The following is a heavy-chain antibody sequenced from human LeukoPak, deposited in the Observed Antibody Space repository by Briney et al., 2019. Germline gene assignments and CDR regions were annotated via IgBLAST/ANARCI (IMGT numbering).Heavy chain of an antibody. J-gene: IGHJ6*03. V-gene: IGHV4-4*07. CDR1: VGSISSYY. CDR2: IYTSWST. CDR3: ARDNDSSGYHPHYYYYYYMDV. D-gene: IGHD3-22*01. Sequence: SETLSLTCTVSVGSISSYYWSWIRQPAGKGLEWIGRIYTSWSTNYNPSLKSRVTMSVDTPKNQLYLKLSSVTDADTAVYYCARDNDSSGYHPHYYYYYYMDVWGKGTTVTVSS.